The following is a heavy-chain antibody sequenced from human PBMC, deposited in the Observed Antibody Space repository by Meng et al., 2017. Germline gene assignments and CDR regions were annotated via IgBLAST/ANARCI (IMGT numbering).Heavy chain of an antibody. CDR1: GFTFSSYW. CDR2: IKQDGSEK. Sequence: GESLKISCAASGFTFSSYWMSWVRQAPGKGLEWVANIKQDGSEKYYVDSVKGRFTISRDNAKNSLYLQMNSLRAEDTAVYYCARVEWELLGWYFDYWGQGTLVNGAS. CDR3: ARVEWELLGWYFDY. V-gene: IGHV3-7*04. D-gene: IGHD1-26*01. J-gene: IGHJ4*02.